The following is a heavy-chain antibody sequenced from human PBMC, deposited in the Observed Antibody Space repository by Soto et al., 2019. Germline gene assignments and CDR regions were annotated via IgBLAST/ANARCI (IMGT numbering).Heavy chain of an antibody. V-gene: IGHV1-58*01. CDR2: IVVGSGNT. CDR1: GLAFTSSA. D-gene: IGHD3-22*01. CDR3: ATLPDYYDSSGYYYPP. Sequence: SVKVYCKASGLAFTSSALQLVRQARGQRLEWIGWIVVGSGNTNYAQKFQERVTITRDMSTSTAYMELSSLRSEDTAVYYCATLPDYYDSSGYYYPPWGQGTMVTVSS. J-gene: IGHJ3*01.